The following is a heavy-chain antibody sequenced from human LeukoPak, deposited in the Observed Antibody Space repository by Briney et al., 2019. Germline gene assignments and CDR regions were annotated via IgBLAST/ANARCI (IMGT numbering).Heavy chain of an antibody. J-gene: IGHJ4*02. Sequence: SETLSLTCTVSGGSIISYYWSWIRPPPGKGLEWIGYIYYSGTTNYNPSLKSRVTISVDTSKNQFSLKLSSVTAADTAVYYCARGSRGVITIPDYWGQGTLVTVSS. CDR3: ARGSRGVITIPDY. V-gene: IGHV4-59*12. CDR1: GGSIISYY. D-gene: IGHD3-10*01. CDR2: IYYSGTT.